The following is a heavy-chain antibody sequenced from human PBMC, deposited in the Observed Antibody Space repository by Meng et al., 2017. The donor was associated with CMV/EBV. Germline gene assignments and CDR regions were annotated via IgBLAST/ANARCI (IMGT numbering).Heavy chain of an antibody. V-gene: IGHV1-69*10. D-gene: IGHD3-10*01. J-gene: IGHJ4*02. CDR2: TIPILSIA. Sequence: SVKVSCKASGGTFSSNAISWVRQAPGQGLEWMGGTIPILSIANYAQKFQGRVTITADKSTSTAYMELSSLGSEDTAVYYCVRYLPYGSGSHEDWGQGTVVTVSS. CDR3: VRYLPYGSGSHED. CDR1: GGTFSSNA.